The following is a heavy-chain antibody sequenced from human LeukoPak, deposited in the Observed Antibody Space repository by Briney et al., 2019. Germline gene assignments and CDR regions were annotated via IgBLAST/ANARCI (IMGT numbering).Heavy chain of an antibody. Sequence: GRSLRLSCAASGFTFDDYAMHWVRQAPGKGLEWVSGISWNSGTIDYADSVKGRFNISRDNAKNSLYLQMNSLRAEDTAFYYCACGSYYPRQFDYWGQGTLVTVSS. J-gene: IGHJ4*02. CDR1: GFTFDDYA. V-gene: IGHV3-9*01. CDR3: ACGSYYPRQFDY. D-gene: IGHD1-26*01. CDR2: ISWNSGTI.